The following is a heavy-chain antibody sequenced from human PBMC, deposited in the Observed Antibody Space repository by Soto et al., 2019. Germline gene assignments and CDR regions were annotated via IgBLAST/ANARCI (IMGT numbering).Heavy chain of an antibody. CDR2: ISYDGSNK. CDR3: AKSVAVAGNLAGGLYYFDY. D-gene: IGHD6-19*01. Sequence: QVQLVESGGGVVQPGRSLRLSCAASGFTFSSYGMHWVRQAPGKGLEWEAVISYDGSNKYYADSVKGRFTISRDNSKNTLYLQMNSLRAEDTAVYYCAKSVAVAGNLAGGLYYFDYWGQGTLVTVSS. J-gene: IGHJ4*02. CDR1: GFTFSSYG. V-gene: IGHV3-30*18.